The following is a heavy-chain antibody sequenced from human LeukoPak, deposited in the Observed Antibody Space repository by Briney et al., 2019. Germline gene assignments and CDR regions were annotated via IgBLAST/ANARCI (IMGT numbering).Heavy chain of an antibody. J-gene: IGHJ3*02. CDR2: ISAYNGNT. D-gene: IGHD6-13*01. CDR1: GYTFTSYG. V-gene: IGHV1-18*01. Sequence: GASVKVSCKASGYTFTSYGISWVRQAPGQGLEWMGWISAYNGNTNYAQKLQGRVTMTTDTSTSTAYMELRSLRSDDTAVYYCATRVLRGGIAAAGPDAFDIWGQGTMVTVSS. CDR3: ATRVLRGGIAAAGPDAFDI.